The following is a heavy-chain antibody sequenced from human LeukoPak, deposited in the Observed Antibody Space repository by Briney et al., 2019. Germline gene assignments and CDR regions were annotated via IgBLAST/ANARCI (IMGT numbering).Heavy chain of an antibody. J-gene: IGHJ6*02. Sequence: GSLRLSCAASGFTFSSYGMHWVRQAPGKGLEWVAVISYDGSNKYYADSVKGRFTISRDNSKNTLYLQMNSLRAEDTAVYYRAKDNGSGSSYYYYYGMDVWGQGTTVTVSS. CDR3: AKDNGSGSSYYYYYGMDV. CDR1: GFTFSSYG. CDR2: ISYDGSNK. V-gene: IGHV3-30*18. D-gene: IGHD3-10*01.